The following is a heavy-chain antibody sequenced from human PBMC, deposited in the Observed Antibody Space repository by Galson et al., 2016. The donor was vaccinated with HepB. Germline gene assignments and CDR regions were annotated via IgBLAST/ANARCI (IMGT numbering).Heavy chain of an antibody. J-gene: IGHJ4*02. V-gene: IGHV3-23*01. CDR1: GFTFSDYP. CDR2: ITDSGDIA. D-gene: IGHD5-18*01. CDR3: ARDKRLWLV. Sequence: SLRLSCAASGFTFSDYPITCVRQAPGKGLAVVSIITDSGDIALSANSAEGRFTISRDNSKNTLYLQLNSLRAEDTAVYYCARDKRLWLVWGQGTLVTVSS.